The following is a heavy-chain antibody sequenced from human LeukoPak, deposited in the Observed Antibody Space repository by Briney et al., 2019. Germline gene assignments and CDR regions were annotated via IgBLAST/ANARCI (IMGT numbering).Heavy chain of an antibody. CDR3: ARGPDYGDYEKVVYFDY. D-gene: IGHD4-17*01. Sequence: SETLSLTCAVYGGSFSGYYWSWIRQPPGKGLEWIGEINHSGSTNYNPSLKSRVTISVDTSKNQFSLKLSSVTAADTAVYYCARGPDYGDYEKVVYFDYWGQGTPVTVSS. J-gene: IGHJ4*02. CDR2: INHSGST. V-gene: IGHV4-34*01. CDR1: GGSFSGYY.